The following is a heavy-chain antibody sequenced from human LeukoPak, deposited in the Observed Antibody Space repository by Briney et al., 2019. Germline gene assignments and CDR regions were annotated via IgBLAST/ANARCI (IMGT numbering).Heavy chain of an antibody. Sequence: GGSLRLSCAASGFTFSSYAMSWVRQAPGKGLERVSAISGSGGSTYYADSVKGRFTISRDNSKNTLYLQMNSLRAEDTAVYYCAKDSKNDYVWGSYPHEGGHFDYWGQGTLVTVSS. CDR3: AKDSKNDYVWGSYPHEGGHFDY. CDR2: ISGSGGST. D-gene: IGHD3-16*02. V-gene: IGHV3-23*01. J-gene: IGHJ4*02. CDR1: GFTFSSYA.